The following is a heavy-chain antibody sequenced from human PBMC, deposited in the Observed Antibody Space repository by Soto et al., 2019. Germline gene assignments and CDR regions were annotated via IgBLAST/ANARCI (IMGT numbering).Heavy chain of an antibody. Sequence: KTSETLSLTCTVSGGSISSYYWGWIRQPPGKGLEWIGSIYYSGSTYYNPSLKSRVAISVDTSKNQFSLKLSSVTAADTAVYYCARRNGGDSSGYYYGYFDYWGQGTLVTVSS. J-gene: IGHJ4*02. CDR1: GGSISSYY. CDR3: ARRNGGDSSGYYYGYFDY. V-gene: IGHV4-39*01. CDR2: IYYSGST. D-gene: IGHD3-22*01.